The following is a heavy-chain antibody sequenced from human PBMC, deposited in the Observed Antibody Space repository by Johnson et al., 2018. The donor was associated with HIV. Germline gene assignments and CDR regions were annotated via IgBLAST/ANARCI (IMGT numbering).Heavy chain of an antibody. V-gene: IGHV3-30-3*01. CDR2: ISYDGSNK. D-gene: IGHD3-10*01. CDR1: GFTFSSYA. CDR3: AKEDYYGSGSYDAFDI. J-gene: IGHJ3*02. Sequence: HVQLVESGGGVVQPGRSLRFSCAASGFTFSSYAMYWVRQAPGKGLEWVAVISYDGSNKYYADSVKGRLTLSRDNSNNTLYLQMNSLRAEDTAVYYCAKEDYYGSGSYDAFDIWGQGTMVTVSS.